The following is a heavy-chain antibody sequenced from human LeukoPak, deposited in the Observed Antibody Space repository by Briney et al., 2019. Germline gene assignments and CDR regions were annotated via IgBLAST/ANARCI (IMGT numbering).Heavy chain of an antibody. CDR1: GGSFSGYY. V-gene: IGHV4-34*01. J-gene: IGHJ4*02. CDR2: INHSGST. CDR3: ARGQQQLVGGEDY. D-gene: IGHD6-13*01. Sequence: SETLSLTCAVYGGSFSGYYWSWIRQPPGKGLEWIGEINHSGSTNYNPSLKSRVTISVDTSKNQFSLKLSSVTAADTAVYYCARGQQQLVGGEDYWGQGTLVTVSS.